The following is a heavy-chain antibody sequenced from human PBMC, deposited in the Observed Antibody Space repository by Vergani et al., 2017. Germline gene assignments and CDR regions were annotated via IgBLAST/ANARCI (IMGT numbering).Heavy chain of an antibody. J-gene: IGHJ6*02. V-gene: IGHV3-30*18. Sequence: QVQLVESGGGVVQPGRSLRLSCAASGFTFSSYGMHWVRQAPGKGLEWVAVISYDGSNKYYADSVKGRFTISRDNSKNTLYLQMNSLRAEDTAVYYCAKDVXRITIFGVVIKPHSGMDVWGQGTTVTVSS. CDR2: ISYDGSNK. CDR3: AKDVXRITIFGVVIKPHSGMDV. CDR1: GFTFSSYG. D-gene: IGHD3-3*01.